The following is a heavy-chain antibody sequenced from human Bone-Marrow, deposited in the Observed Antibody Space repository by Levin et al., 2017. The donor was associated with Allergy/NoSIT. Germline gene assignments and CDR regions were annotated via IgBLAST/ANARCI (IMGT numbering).Heavy chain of an antibody. Sequence: ASETLSLTCTVSGGSISSGSYYWGWIRQPPGKGLEWIGSISYSGNTYYDPSLKSRVTVSVDTSKNQFSLKLSSVTAADMAVYYCARHPDLDYWGQGTLVTVSS. CDR3: ARHPDLDY. CDR2: ISYSGNT. J-gene: IGHJ4*02. V-gene: IGHV4-39*01. CDR1: GGSISSGSYY. D-gene: IGHD3-3*01.